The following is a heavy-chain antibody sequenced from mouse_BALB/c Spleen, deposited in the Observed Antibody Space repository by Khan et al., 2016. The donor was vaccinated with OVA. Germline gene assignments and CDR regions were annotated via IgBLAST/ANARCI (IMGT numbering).Heavy chain of an antibody. CDR1: GFSLTTYG. J-gene: IGHJ3*01. Sequence: QVQLKQSGPGLVQPSQSLSITCTVSGFSLTTYGVHWVRQSPGKGLEWLGVIWSGGSTDYNAPFISRLSISKDSSKSQVFFKMNRLQVNDTAIYYCARNYDDDEGLAYWGQGTLVTVSA. V-gene: IGHV2-2*02. CDR2: IWSGGST. D-gene: IGHD2-4*01. CDR3: ARNYDDDEGLAY.